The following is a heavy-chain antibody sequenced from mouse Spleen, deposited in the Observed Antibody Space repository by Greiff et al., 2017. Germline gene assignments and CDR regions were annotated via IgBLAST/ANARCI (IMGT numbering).Heavy chain of an antibody. CDR1: GFSLTSYG. CDR2: IWGGGST. Sequence: QVQLKESGPGLVAPSQSLSITCTVSGFSLTSYGVDWVRQSPGKGLEWLGVIWGGGSTNYNSALKSRLSISKDNSKSQVFLKMNSLQTDDTAMYYCASGPYSYYSPFAYWGQGTLVTVSA. J-gene: IGHJ3*01. V-gene: IGHV2-6*01. D-gene: IGHD2-12*01. CDR3: ASGPYSYYSPFAY.